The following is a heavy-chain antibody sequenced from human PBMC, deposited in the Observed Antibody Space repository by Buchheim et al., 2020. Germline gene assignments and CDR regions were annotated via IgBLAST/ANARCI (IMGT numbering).Heavy chain of an antibody. V-gene: IGHV4-30-4*07. CDR3: ARLFFYGDPL. J-gene: IGHJ4*02. Sequence: QVQLQESGPGLVKPSQTLSLTCAVSGASISSGGYSWNWIRQPPGKGLEWIGYIYNSGSTFYNPSLKSRVFISLDPSKKQFSPKLSSVTAADTAVYYCARLFFYGDPLWGQGTL. CDR2: IYNSGST. CDR1: GASISSGGYS. D-gene: IGHD4/OR15-4a*01.